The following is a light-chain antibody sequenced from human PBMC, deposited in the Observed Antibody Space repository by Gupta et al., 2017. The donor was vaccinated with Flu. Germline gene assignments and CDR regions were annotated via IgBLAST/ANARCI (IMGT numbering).Light chain of an antibody. V-gene: IGKV1D-16*01. Sequence: DIQMTQSPSSLSAFVGDTVTITCRASQDINNWLAWYQQRPEEAPKSLIFVASKLQSGVPSRFSGTGSGTHFTLTISSLQPEDFATYYCQQYESDPVTFGGGTKVEIK. CDR2: VAS. CDR1: QDINNW. CDR3: QQYESDPVT. J-gene: IGKJ4*01.